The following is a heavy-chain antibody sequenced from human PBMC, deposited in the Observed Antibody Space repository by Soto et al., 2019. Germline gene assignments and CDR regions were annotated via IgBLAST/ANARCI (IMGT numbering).Heavy chain of an antibody. V-gene: IGHV1-18*01. Sequence: ASVKVSCKASGYTFTSYGISWVRQAPGQGLEWMGWISGYNGDTSYAQQIQGRVTMTTDTSTTTAYMELRSLRYDDTAVYYCARDDASSGRARAFDIWGQGTMVTVSS. D-gene: IGHD3-22*01. CDR1: GYTFTSYG. J-gene: IGHJ3*02. CDR2: ISGYNGDT. CDR3: ARDDASSGRARAFDI.